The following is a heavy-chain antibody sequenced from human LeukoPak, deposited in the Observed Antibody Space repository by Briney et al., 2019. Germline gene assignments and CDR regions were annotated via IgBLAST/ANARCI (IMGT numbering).Heavy chain of an antibody. Sequence: GGSLRLSCAASGFTFSSYEMNWVRQAPGKGLEWVSYISSSGGTKYYADSVKGRFAISRDNAKNSLYLQMNSLRAEDTAVYYCAKSQFGGVFDGFDIWGQGTMVTVSS. V-gene: IGHV3-48*03. J-gene: IGHJ3*02. CDR1: GFTFSSYE. D-gene: IGHD3-16*01. CDR3: AKSQFGGVFDGFDI. CDR2: ISSSGGTK.